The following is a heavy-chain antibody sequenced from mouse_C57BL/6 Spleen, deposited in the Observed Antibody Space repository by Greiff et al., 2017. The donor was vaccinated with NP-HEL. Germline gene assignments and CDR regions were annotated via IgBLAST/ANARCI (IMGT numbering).Heavy chain of an antibody. CDR2: INYDGSST. CDR1: GFTFSDYY. V-gene: IGHV5-16*01. Sequence: EVQVVESEGGLVQPGSSMKLSCTASGFTFSDYYMAWVRQVPEKGLEWVANINYDGSSTYYLDSLKSRFIISRDNAKNILYLQMSSLKSEDTATYYCARENDPYWYFDVWGTGTTVTVSS. J-gene: IGHJ1*03. CDR3: ARENDPYWYFDV. D-gene: IGHD2-3*01.